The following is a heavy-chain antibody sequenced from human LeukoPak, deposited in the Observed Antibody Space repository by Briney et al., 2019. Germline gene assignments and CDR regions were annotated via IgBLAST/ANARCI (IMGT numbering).Heavy chain of an antibody. V-gene: IGHV4-59*08. J-gene: IGHJ6*02. CDR3: AGGVYSNGWYSHWYYYGMDV. CDR2: IYYSGST. D-gene: IGHD6-19*01. Sequence: SETLSLTCTVSGGSISGYYWSWIRQPPGKGLEWIGYIYYSGSTNYNPSLKSRVTISVDTSKNQFSLKLSSVTAADTAVYYCAGGVYSNGWYSHWYYYGMDVWGQGTTVTVSS. CDR1: GGSISGYY.